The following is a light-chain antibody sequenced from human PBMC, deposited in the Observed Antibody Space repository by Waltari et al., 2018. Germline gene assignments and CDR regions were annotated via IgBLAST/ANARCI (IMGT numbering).Light chain of an antibody. CDR2: WVT. V-gene: IGLV2-23*02. J-gene: IGLJ1*01. CDR3: CSYVGLDTYV. Sequence: QSGLAQPASASGSPGQSITITCPGTSSDGGNYNLVSWYQQRPGKAPRRLICWVTKRAPGTSDRFSASKSGNPAALSIAGLQAQENEADYYCCSYVGLDTYVFGTGTKVTV. CDR1: SSDGGNYNL.